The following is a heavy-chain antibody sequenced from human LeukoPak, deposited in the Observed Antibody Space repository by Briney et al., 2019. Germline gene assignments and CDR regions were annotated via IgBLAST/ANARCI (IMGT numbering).Heavy chain of an antibody. CDR3: ARNERGDILTGYYPNWYFDL. Sequence: SETLSLTCTVSGGSISSYYWSWVRQPPGKGLEWIGFIYYSGSTNYNPSLKSRVAISVDRSKNQFSLKLSSVTAADTAVYYCARNERGDILTGYYPNWYFDLWGRGTLVTVSS. D-gene: IGHD3-9*01. CDR1: GGSISSYY. CDR2: IYYSGST. V-gene: IGHV4-59*08. J-gene: IGHJ2*01.